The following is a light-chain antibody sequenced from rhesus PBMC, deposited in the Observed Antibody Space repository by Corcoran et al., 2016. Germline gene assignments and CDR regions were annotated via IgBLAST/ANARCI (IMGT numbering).Light chain of an antibody. J-gene: IGKJ2*01. CDR1: QSVSSY. Sequence: EIVMTQSPATLSLSPGERATLSCRASQSVSSYVAWYQQKPEQAPRLLIYGASSRATGIPDRFSGSWSGTDFTLTISSLEPEDFAVYYCRQYSNWPHSFGQGTKVEIK. CDR2: GAS. CDR3: RQYSNWPHS. V-gene: IGKV3S9*01.